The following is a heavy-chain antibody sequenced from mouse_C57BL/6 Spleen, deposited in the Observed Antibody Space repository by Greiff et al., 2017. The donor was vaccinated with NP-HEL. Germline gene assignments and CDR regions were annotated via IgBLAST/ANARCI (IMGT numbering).Heavy chain of an antibody. D-gene: IGHD2-3*01. CDR3: ARGGFYDGYLRPFYYAMDY. J-gene: IGHJ4*01. CDR1: GYAFSSYW. Sequence: QVQLQQSGAELVKPGASVKISCKASGYAFSSYWMNWVKQRPGKGLEWIGQIYPGDGDTNSNGKFKGTATLTADKSSSTAYMQLSSLTSEDSAVYFCARGGFYDGYLRPFYYAMDYWGQGTSVTVSS. V-gene: IGHV1-80*01. CDR2: IYPGDGDT.